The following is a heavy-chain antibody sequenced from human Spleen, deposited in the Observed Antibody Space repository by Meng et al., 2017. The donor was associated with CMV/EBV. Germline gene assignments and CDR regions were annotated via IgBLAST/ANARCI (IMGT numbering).Heavy chain of an antibody. CDR3: ARQTGYSSGGEGGMDV. V-gene: IGHV1-46*01. D-gene: IGHD6-19*01. Sequence: ASVKVSCKASGYTFTSYYMHWVRQAHGQGLEWMGIINPSGGSTSYAQKVQGRVTMTRDTSTSTVYMELSSLRSEDTAVYYCARQTGYSSGGEGGMDVWGQGTTVTVSS. CDR2: INPSGGST. J-gene: IGHJ6*02. CDR1: GYTFTSYY.